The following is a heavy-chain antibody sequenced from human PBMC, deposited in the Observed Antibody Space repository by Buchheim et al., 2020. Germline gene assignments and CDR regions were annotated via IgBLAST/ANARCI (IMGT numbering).Heavy chain of an antibody. V-gene: IGHV4-61*01. J-gene: IGHJ4*02. D-gene: IGHD6-13*01. CDR3: ARVLGYSSSWYPMYYFDY. CDR2: IYYSGST. Sequence: QVQLQESGPGLVKPSETLSLTCTVSGGSVSSGSYYRSWIRQPPGKGLEWIGYIYYSGSTNYNPSLKSRVTISVDTSKNQFSLKLSSVTAADTAVYYCARVLGYSSSWYPMYYFDYWGQGTL. CDR1: GGSVSSGSYY.